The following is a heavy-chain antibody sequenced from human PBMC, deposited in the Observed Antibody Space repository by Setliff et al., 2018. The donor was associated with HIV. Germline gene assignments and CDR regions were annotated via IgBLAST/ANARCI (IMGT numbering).Heavy chain of an antibody. CDR3: ARLVWFGEGGGV. CDR2: IIPVFRMT. Sequence: SVKVSCKAPGDTFSTSALSWVRQAPGQGLEWMGGIIPVFRMTDYAQKFQDRLTITTDESTSTAYMDLRSLRSEDTAVYYCARLVWFGEGGGVWGQGTTVTVSS. CDR1: GDTFSTSA. V-gene: IGHV1-69*05. J-gene: IGHJ6*02. D-gene: IGHD3-10*01.